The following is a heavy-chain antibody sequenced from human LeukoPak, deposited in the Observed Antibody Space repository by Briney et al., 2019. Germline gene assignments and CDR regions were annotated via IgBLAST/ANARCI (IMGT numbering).Heavy chain of an antibody. CDR3: ARGTTIFAVVSYPDY. CDR1: GFTFSRYG. V-gene: IGHV3-33*01. J-gene: IGHJ4*02. D-gene: IGHD3-3*01. CDR2: IWSDGTNK. Sequence: PGGSLRLSCAASGFTFSRYGMHWVRQAPGKGLEWVAVIWSDGTNKYYADSVKGRFTISRDNSQNTLYLQMNSLRAEDTAVYYCARGTTIFAVVSYPDYWGQGTLVTVPS.